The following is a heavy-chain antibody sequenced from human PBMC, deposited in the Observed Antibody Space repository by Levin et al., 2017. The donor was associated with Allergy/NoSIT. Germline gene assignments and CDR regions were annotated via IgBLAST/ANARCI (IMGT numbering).Heavy chain of an antibody. CDR2: IWDDGYKK. Sequence: PGGSLRLSCAASGFTFSSYGMHWVRQAPGKGLEWVAVIWDDGYKKYYADSVKGRFTISRDNSKNTLYLQMNSLRAEDTAVYYSARVLRFYYYYYMDVWGKGTTVTVSS. V-gene: IGHV3-33*01. D-gene: IGHD5-12*01. CDR1: GFTFSSYG. J-gene: IGHJ6*03. CDR3: ARVLRFYYYYYMDV.